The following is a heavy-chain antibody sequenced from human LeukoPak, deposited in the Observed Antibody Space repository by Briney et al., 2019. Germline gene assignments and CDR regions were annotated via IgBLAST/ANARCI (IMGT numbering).Heavy chain of an antibody. Sequence: SQTLSLTCAISGNSVSSNSAAWNWIRQSPSRGLERLGRTYYRSKWYNDYAVSVKSRITINPDTSKNQFSLQLNSVTPEDTAVYYCARDYYGSGSYYNGARYFDYWGQGTLVTVSS. D-gene: IGHD3-10*01. V-gene: IGHV6-1*01. CDR3: ARDYYGSGSYYNGARYFDY. CDR2: TYYRSKWYN. J-gene: IGHJ4*02. CDR1: GNSVSSNSAA.